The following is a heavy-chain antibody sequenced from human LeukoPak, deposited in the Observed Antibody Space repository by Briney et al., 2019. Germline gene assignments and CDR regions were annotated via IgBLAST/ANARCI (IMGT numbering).Heavy chain of an antibody. J-gene: IGHJ3*02. D-gene: IGHD2-21*02. CDR3: ARVTPAVSAFDI. CDR2: ISYDGSNK. Sequence: PGGSLRLSCAASGFTFSSYAMHWVRQAPGKGLEWVAVISYDGSNKYYADSVKGRLTISRDNSKNTMYLQMNSLRAEDTAVYYCARVTPAVSAFDIWGQGKMVTVSS. CDR1: GFTFSSYA. V-gene: IGHV3-30*01.